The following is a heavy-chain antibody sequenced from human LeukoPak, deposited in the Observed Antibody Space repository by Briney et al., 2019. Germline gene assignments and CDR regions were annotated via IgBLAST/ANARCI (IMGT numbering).Heavy chain of an antibody. J-gene: IGHJ3*02. CDR2: IYNDGST. V-gene: IGHV3-NL1*01. CDR1: GFTFSSYG. Sequence: PGRSLRLSCAASGFTFSSYGMHWVRQAPGKGLEWVSIIYNDGSTYYADSVKGRFTISRDNSKNTLYLQMNSLRAEDTAVYYCASPSSGQSFDIWGQGTMVTVSS. D-gene: IGHD3-22*01. CDR3: ASPSSGQSFDI.